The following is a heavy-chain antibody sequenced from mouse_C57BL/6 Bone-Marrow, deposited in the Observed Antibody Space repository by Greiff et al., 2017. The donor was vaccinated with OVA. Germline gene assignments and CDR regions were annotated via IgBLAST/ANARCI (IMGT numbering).Heavy chain of an antibody. CDR3: ARGSDYYGSPFAY. CDR2: IYPGSGST. J-gene: IGHJ3*01. Sequence: QVQLQQPGAELVKPGASVKMSCKASGYTFTSYWITWVKQRPGQGLEWIGDIYPGSGSTNYNEKFKSKATLTVDTSSSTAYMQLSSLTSEDSAVYYCARGSDYYGSPFAYWGQGTLVTVSA. CDR1: GYTFTSYW. V-gene: IGHV1-55*01. D-gene: IGHD1-1*01.